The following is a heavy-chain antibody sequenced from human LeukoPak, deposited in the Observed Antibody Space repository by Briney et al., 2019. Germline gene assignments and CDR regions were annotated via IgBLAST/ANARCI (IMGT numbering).Heavy chain of an antibody. J-gene: IGHJ4*02. V-gene: IGHV3-7*01. CDR3: AREADDGVYYFDY. Sequence: GGSLRLSCAASGFTFSSYWMSWVRQAPGKGLEWVANIKQDGSEKYYVDSVKGRFTISRDNAKNSLYLQMNGLRAEDTAVYYCAREADDGVYYFDYWGQGTLVTVSS. D-gene: IGHD5-24*01. CDR2: IKQDGSEK. CDR1: GFTFSSYW.